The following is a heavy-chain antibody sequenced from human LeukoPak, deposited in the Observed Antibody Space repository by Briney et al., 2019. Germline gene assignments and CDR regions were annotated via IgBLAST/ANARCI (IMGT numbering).Heavy chain of an antibody. D-gene: IGHD2-21*01. CDR2: IYYTGSS. V-gene: IGHV4-39*07. Sequence: PSETLYLTCTVSGGSINSGDSYWGWIRQPPGKGLEWVATIYYTGSSYYNPSLKTRVSMSIDTSTNQFSLKVTSVTAADTAVYYCVRLPKYSTASCFDPWGQGTLVTVSS. J-gene: IGHJ5*02. CDR1: GGSINSGDSY. CDR3: VRLPKYSTASCFDP.